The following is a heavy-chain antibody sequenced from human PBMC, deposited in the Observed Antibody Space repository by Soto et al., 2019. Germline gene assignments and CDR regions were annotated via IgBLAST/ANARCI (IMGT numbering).Heavy chain of an antibody. CDR2: ISPSSSII. D-gene: IGHD3-9*01. Sequence: GGALMLSCRTSGLKFGRYSMNWVRQATGKGLEWLSYISPSSSIIYYADSVKGRFTISRDNAKNSVYLQINSLSASDTALYYCTRLLTPYDTPGPSWFGPWGQGTLVTGSS. CDR3: TRLLTPYDTPGPSWFGP. CDR1: GLKFGRYS. V-gene: IGHV3-48*01. J-gene: IGHJ5*02.